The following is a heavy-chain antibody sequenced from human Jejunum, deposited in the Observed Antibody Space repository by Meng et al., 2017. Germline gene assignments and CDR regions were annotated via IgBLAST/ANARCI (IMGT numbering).Heavy chain of an antibody. Sequence: GGSLRLSCATSGFTFSDYNMNWVRQAPGKGLEWVSSISSGSSYISYADSVKGRFTISRDNAKNSLYLQMNSLRAEDSAMYYCARTQPIDYWGQGTLVTVSS. CDR2: ISSGSSYI. V-gene: IGHV3-21*01. CDR3: ARTQPIDY. J-gene: IGHJ4*02. CDR1: GFTFSDYN.